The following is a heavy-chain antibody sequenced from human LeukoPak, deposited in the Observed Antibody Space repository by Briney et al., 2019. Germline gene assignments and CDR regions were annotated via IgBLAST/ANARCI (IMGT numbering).Heavy chain of an antibody. D-gene: IGHD3-10*01. CDR3: ARDPGYYGSGSYYKDYYYYYGMDV. Sequence: GGSLRLSCAASGFTFSNYAMSWVRQAPGKGLEWVAVIWYDGSNKYYADSVKGRFTISRDNSKNTLYLQMNSLRAEDTAVYYCARDPGYYGSGSYYKDYYYYYGMDVWGQGTTVTVSS. CDR2: IWYDGSNK. V-gene: IGHV3-33*08. J-gene: IGHJ6*02. CDR1: GFTFSNYA.